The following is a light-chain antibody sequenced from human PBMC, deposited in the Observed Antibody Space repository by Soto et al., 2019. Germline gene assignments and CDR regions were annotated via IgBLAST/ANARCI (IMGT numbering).Light chain of an antibody. CDR3: QQSYTTPWT. CDR2: TTS. Sequence: DVQMTQSPSSLSASVGDRVTITSRASQGISTDLNWYQQKPGKAPKLLIYTTSSLQSGVPSRFSGSASGTDFTLTISSLQPEDFTTYYCQQSYTTPWTFGQGTKVDIK. CDR1: QGISTD. J-gene: IGKJ1*01. V-gene: IGKV1-39*01.